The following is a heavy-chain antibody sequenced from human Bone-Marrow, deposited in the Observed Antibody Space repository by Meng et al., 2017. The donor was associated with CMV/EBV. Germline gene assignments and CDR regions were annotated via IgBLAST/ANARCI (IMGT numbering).Heavy chain of an antibody. CDR3: DV. Sequence: SGPTLVKPTQTLTLTCSFSGFSLSTSGETVGWIRQPPGKALEWLALFCWSEDVRYSPSLKSRVTITKDTSKNQVVLTMTNMDPVEKKNYIMDVWGQGTTVTVSS. V-gene: IGHV2-5*01. CDR1: GFSLSTSGET. J-gene: IGHJ6*02. CDR2: FCWSEDV.